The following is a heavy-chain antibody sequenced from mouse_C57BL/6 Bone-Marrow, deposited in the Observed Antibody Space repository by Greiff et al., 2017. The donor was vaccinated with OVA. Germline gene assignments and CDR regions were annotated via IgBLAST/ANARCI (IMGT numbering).Heavy chain of an antibody. V-gene: IGHV14-4*01. J-gene: IGHJ4*01. CDR3: TGNYDAMDY. D-gene: IGHD2-1*01. Sequence: VQLQQSGAELVRPGASVKLSCTASGFNIKDDYMHWVKQRPEQGLEWIGWIDPENGDTEYASKVQGKATITADTSSNTAYLQLSSLTSEDTAVYYCTGNYDAMDYWGQGTSVTVSS. CDR2: IDPENGDT. CDR1: GFNIKDDY.